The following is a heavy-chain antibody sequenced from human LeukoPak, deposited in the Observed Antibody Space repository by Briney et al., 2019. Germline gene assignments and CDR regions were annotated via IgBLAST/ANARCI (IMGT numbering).Heavy chain of an antibody. D-gene: IGHD6-13*01. CDR1: GLTFSNFK. J-gene: IGHJ4*02. Sequence: GGSLRLSCAVSGLTFSNFKMNWVRQAPGKGLEWVSYISDSGRTTFYADSVKGRFTISRDNAKNSLYLQMSSLRVEDTAVYYCAKDSSTWGNLAGHFDSWGQGTLVTVSS. CDR2: ISDSGRTT. CDR3: AKDSSTWGNLAGHFDS. V-gene: IGHV3-48*03.